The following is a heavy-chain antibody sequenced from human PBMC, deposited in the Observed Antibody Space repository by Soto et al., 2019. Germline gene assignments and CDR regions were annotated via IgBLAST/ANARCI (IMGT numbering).Heavy chain of an antibody. V-gene: IGHV3-30*18. CDR3: AKAIHPSFNGFLFDF. CDR2: ISKDGSDT. D-gene: IGHD2-2*02. J-gene: IGHJ4*02. CDR1: GFTFSSYG. Sequence: QVQLVESGGGVVQPGRSLRLSCAASGFTFSSYGMHWVRQAPGKGLEWVAVISKDGSDTYQADSVQGRFTISRDNSKNTLYLQMNSLRPEDTAVYYCAKAIHPSFNGFLFDFWGQGTLVTVSS.